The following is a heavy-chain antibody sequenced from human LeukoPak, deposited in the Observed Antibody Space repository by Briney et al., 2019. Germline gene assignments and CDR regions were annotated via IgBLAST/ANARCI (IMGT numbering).Heavy chain of an antibody. D-gene: IGHD6-25*01. CDR2: IDTSGRTI. J-gene: IGHJ2*01. CDR1: GFTFSDYY. Sequence: GGSLRLSCAVSGFTFSDYYMSWIRQAPGKGLEWVAYIDTSGRTIYTADSVKGRFAISRDNTKDSLSLQMNSLRAEDTATYYCATMVVGAALFYFDLWGRGTLVTVSS. V-gene: IGHV3-11*01. CDR3: ATMVVGAALFYFDL.